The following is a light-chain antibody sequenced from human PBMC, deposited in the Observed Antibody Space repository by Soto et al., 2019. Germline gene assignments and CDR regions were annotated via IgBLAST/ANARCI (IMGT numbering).Light chain of an antibody. CDR1: QTIRSKY. CDR3: QQYGSSPWT. Sequence: ETVLTQSPGTLSLSPGERATLSCRASQTIRSKYLAWYRQTPGQAPRLLIYGASNRATGIADRFSGSGSGTDYTLIISRLEPEDFALYYYQQYGSSPWTFGQGTKVEIK. CDR2: GAS. J-gene: IGKJ1*01. V-gene: IGKV3-20*01.